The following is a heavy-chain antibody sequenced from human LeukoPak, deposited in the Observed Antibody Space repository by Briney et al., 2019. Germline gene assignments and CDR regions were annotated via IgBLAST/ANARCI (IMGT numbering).Heavy chain of an antibody. Sequence: PGGSLRLSCAASGFTFSSYAMSWVRQAPGKGLEWVSAISGSGGSTYYADSVKGRFTVSRDNSKNTLYLQMKAEGTAVYYCARRGYSYGLPHYFDYWGQGTLVTVSS. CDR2: ISGSGGST. J-gene: IGHJ4*02. CDR3: ARRGYSYGLPHYFDY. CDR1: GFTFSSYA. D-gene: IGHD5-18*01. V-gene: IGHV3-23*01.